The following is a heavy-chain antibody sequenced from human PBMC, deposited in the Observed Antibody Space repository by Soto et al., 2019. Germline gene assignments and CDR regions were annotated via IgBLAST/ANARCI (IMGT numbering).Heavy chain of an antibody. D-gene: IGHD3-22*01. CDR2: ISYDGSIK. V-gene: IGHV3-33*01. J-gene: IGHJ4*02. CDR1: GFIFGSYG. Sequence: PGGSLRLSCAASGFIFGSYGMHWVRQAPGKGLEWVAVISYDGSIKDYADSVRGRFTISRDNSKNALYLQMSSLRVEDTAVYYCARNRWSGMIGVSPFAYWGQGTPVTVSS. CDR3: ARNRWSGMIGVSPFAY.